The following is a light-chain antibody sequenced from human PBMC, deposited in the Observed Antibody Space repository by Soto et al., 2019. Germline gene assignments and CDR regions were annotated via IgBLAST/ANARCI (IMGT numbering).Light chain of an antibody. J-gene: IGLJ1*01. CDR1: SSDVGGYNY. V-gene: IGLV2-14*03. CDR3: SSYTSSTILYV. Sequence: QSVLTQPASVSGSPGQSITISCTGTSSDVGGYNYVSWYQHHPGKAPKLMIFGVTNRPSGVSNRFSGSKSGNTASLTISGLQAEDEADYYCSSYTSSTILYVFGTGTKLTVL. CDR2: GVT.